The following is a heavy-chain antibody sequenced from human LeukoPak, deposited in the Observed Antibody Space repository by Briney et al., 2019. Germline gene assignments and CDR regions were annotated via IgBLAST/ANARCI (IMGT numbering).Heavy chain of an antibody. CDR3: ARMRDGYMGRYYCVY. V-gene: IGHV3-23*01. D-gene: IGHD5-24*01. Sequence: GRSLRLSCAASGFNFTNYAMSWVRQAPAKGLEWVSDLSGRGSHTYYADSVKGRFTTPRDNAQNSLHVPMKSLIAQDTPVYYRARMRDGYMGRYYCVYWGQGSLVTVSS. CDR1: GFNFTNYA. CDR2: LSGRGSHT. J-gene: IGHJ4*02.